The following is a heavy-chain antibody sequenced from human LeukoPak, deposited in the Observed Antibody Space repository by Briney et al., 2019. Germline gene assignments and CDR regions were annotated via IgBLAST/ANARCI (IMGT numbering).Heavy chain of an antibody. CDR2: IYPGDSDT. CDR3: ARRGYSFGYDY. V-gene: IGHV5-51*01. Sequence: KPGESLKISCKGSGYSFTNYWIGWVRQMPGKGLEWMGIIYPGDSDTRYSLSFQGLVTISADKSTSTTYLQWSSLKASDTAMYYCARRGYSFGYDYWGQGTLVTVSS. J-gene: IGHJ4*02. CDR1: GYSFTNYW. D-gene: IGHD5-18*01.